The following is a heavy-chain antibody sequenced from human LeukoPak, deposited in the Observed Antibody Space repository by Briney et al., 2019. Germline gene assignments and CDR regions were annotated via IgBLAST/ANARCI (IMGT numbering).Heavy chain of an antibody. CDR1: GGSISSTSYY. Sequence: SETLSLTCTVSGGSISSTSYYWGWNRQPPGKGLEWIVSVYYSGRTYYNPSINSRAIISVDTSKNQFSLKLTSVTAADTAVYYCARALSVVTSCFDYWGQGTLVTVSS. CDR2: VYYSGRT. CDR3: ARALSVVTSCFDY. D-gene: IGHD4-23*01. V-gene: IGHV4-39*01. J-gene: IGHJ4*02.